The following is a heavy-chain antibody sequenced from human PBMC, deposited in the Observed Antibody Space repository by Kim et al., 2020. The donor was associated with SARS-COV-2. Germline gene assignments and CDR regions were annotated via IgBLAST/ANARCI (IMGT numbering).Heavy chain of an antibody. J-gene: IGHJ4*02. V-gene: IGHV3-33*01. Sequence: GGSLRLSCAASGFTFSSYGMHWVRQAPGKGLEWVAVIWYDGSNKYYADSVKGRFTISRDNSKNTLYLQMNSLRAEDTAVYYCARDYDILTGSPQYYFDYWGQGTLVTVSS. D-gene: IGHD3-9*01. CDR2: IWYDGSNK. CDR1: GFTFSSYG. CDR3: ARDYDILTGSPQYYFDY.